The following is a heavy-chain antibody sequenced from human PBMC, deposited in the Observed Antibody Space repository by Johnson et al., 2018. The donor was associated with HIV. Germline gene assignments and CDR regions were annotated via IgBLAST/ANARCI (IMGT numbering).Heavy chain of an antibody. CDR2: IRYDGSNK. V-gene: IGHV3-30*02. Sequence: VQLVESGGGVVQPGGSLVVSCVASGFTFSSYGMHWVRQAPGKGLEWVAFIRYDGSNKYYADSVKGRFTISRDNSKNTLYLQMNSLRAEDTAVYYCARDAPDSGSYHAFDIWGQGTMVTVSS. CDR1: GFTFSSYG. J-gene: IGHJ3*02. D-gene: IGHD1-26*01. CDR3: ARDAPDSGSYHAFDI.